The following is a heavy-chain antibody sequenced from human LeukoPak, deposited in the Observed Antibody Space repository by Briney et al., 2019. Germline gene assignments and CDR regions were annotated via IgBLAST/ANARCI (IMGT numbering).Heavy chain of an antibody. CDR3: ARFPMAYCSSTSCYDFYYYGMDV. D-gene: IGHD2-2*01. CDR1: AFTFSSYW. Sequence: GGSLRLSCEASAFTFSSYWMSWVRQAPGKGLEWVANIKEDGSEINYVDSVKGRFTISRDNAKNSLFLQMNSLRVEDTAVYYCARFPMAYCSSTSCYDFYYYGMDVWGQGTTVTVSS. CDR2: IKEDGSEI. V-gene: IGHV3-7*01. J-gene: IGHJ6*02.